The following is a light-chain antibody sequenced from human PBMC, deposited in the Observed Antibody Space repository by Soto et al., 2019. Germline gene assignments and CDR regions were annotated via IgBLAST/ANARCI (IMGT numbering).Light chain of an antibody. CDR1: SSAVGSYNY. CDR2: DVS. CDR3: SSYTTSSTHLV. Sequence: QSVLTQPASVSGSPGKSITISCTGTSSAVGSYNYVSWYQQYPGQAPKLMIYDVSNRPSGVSYRFSGSKSVNTASLTISGRQPEDEADYYYSSYTTSSTHLVFGGGTKLTVL. V-gene: IGLV2-14*01. J-gene: IGLJ3*02.